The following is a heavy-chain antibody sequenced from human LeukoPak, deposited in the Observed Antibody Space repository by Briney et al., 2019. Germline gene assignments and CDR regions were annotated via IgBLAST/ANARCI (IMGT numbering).Heavy chain of an antibody. CDR1: GGSISSYY. Sequence: PSETLSLTCTVSGGSISSYYWSWIRQPPGKGLEWIGYIYYSGSTYYNPSLKSRVTISVDTSKNQFSLKLSSVTAADTAVYYCACLDTAMAFDYWGQGTLVTVSS. D-gene: IGHD5-18*01. V-gene: IGHV4-59*06. J-gene: IGHJ4*02. CDR2: IYYSGST. CDR3: ACLDTAMAFDY.